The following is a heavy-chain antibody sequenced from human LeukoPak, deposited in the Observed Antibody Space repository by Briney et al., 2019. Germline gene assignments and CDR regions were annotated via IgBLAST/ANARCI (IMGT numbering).Heavy chain of an antibody. Sequence: PGGSLRLSCAASGFTFDDYAMPWVRQAPGKGLEWVSGISWNSGSIAYADSVKGRFTISRDNAKNSLYLQMNSLRAEDTALYYCAKDTLAGSGSAYFDYWGQGTLVTVSS. CDR3: AKDTLAGSGSAYFDY. J-gene: IGHJ4*02. D-gene: IGHD3-10*01. CDR2: ISWNSGSI. CDR1: GFTFDDYA. V-gene: IGHV3-9*01.